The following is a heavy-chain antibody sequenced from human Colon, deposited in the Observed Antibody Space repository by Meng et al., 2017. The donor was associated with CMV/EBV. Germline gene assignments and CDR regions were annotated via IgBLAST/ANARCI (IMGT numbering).Heavy chain of an antibody. J-gene: IGHJ4*02. CDR1: GLTFSDSF. Sequence: GESLKISCTASGLTFSDSFMSWVRQAPGKGLEWVANIKQDGSEKFYVDSVKGRFTISRDKARKSVYLQMDSLRAEDTAVYYCARLVVGDNDYFDYWGQGTLVTVSS. CDR3: ARLVVGDNDYFDY. V-gene: IGHV3-7*01. CDR2: IKQDGSEK. D-gene: IGHD2-15*01.